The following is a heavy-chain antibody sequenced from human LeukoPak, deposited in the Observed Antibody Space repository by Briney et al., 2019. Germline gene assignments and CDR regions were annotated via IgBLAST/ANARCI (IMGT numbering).Heavy chain of an antibody. Sequence: SETLSLTCTVSGGSISSYYWSWIRQPPGKGLEWIGYMSKSGSTNYNPSLQSRVTILVDTSKNQFSLKLSSATAADTAVYYCARHKGSSTWYPFDYWGQGTLVTVSS. J-gene: IGHJ4*02. D-gene: IGHD6-13*01. CDR3: ARHKGSSTWYPFDY. CDR1: GGSISSYY. CDR2: MSKSGST. V-gene: IGHV4-59*08.